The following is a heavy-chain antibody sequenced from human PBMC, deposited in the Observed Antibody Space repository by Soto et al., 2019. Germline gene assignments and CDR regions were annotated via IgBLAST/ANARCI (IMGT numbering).Heavy chain of an antibody. CDR2: ISGSGGST. Sequence: GGSLRLSCAASGFTFSSYAMSWVRQAPGKGLEWVSAISGSGGSTYYADSVKGLFTISRDNSKNTPYLQMNSLRAEDTAVYYCAKDGPIQLWLIGPINYFDYWGQGTLVTVSS. V-gene: IGHV3-23*01. CDR1: GFTFSSYA. CDR3: AKDGPIQLWLIGPINYFDY. D-gene: IGHD5-18*01. J-gene: IGHJ4*02.